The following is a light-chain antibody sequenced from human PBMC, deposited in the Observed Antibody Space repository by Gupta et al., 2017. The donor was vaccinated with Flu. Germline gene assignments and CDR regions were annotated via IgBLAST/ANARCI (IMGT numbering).Light chain of an antibody. V-gene: IGLV3-21*02. CDR3: QVWDSSSDHQV. CDR2: DDS. Sequence: GQTARISCGGNNINSKRVHWYQQKPGQAPVLGVHDDSGRPSGIPERFSGSNSGTTATLTISRVEAGDEADYYCQVWDSSSDHQVFGGGTKLTVL. J-gene: IGLJ3*02. CDR1: NINSKR.